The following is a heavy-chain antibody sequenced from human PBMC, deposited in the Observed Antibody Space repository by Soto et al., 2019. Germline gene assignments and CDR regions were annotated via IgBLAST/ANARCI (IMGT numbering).Heavy chain of an antibody. CDR3: ARGGMATSRGYFAY. J-gene: IGHJ4*02. D-gene: IGHD5-12*01. CDR2: IYYSGST. V-gene: IGHV4-30-4*01. Sequence: QVQLQESGPGLVKPSQTLSLTCTVSGGSISSGDYYWSWIRQPPGKGLAWIGYIYYSGSTYYNPALKSRVTISVDTSKKQFSLKLSSVTAADTAVYYCARGGMATSRGYFAYWGQGTLVTVSS. CDR1: GGSISSGDYY.